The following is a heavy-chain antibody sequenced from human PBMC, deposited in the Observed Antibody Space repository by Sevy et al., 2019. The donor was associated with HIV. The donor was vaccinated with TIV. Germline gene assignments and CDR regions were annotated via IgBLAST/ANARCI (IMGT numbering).Heavy chain of an antibody. CDR3: ARGGGSSWPNWFDP. CDR1: GFTFSSYS. CDR2: FSSSSSTI. J-gene: IGHJ5*02. Sequence: GGSLRLSCAASGFTFSSYSMNWVRQAPGKGLEWVSYFSSSSSTIYYADSVKGRFTISRDNAKNSLYLQMNSLRDEDTAVYYCARGGGSSWPNWFDPWGQGTLVTLSS. D-gene: IGHD6-13*01. V-gene: IGHV3-48*02.